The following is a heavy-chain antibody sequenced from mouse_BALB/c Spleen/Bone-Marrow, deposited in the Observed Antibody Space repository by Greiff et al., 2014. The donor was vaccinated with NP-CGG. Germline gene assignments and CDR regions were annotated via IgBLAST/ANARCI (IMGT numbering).Heavy chain of an antibody. D-gene: IGHD1-1*01. J-gene: IGHJ2*01. Sequence: VQLQQSGAELVKPGASVKLSCKASGYTFTSYWMHWVKLRPGQGFEWIGEINPSNGGTSYNEKFKRKATLTVDKSSSTAYMQLSRLTSEDSAVYFCARDYGGRGFDHWGQGTTLTVSS. CDR1: GYTFTSYW. V-gene: IGHV1-53*01. CDR3: ARDYGGRGFDH. CDR2: INPSNGGT.